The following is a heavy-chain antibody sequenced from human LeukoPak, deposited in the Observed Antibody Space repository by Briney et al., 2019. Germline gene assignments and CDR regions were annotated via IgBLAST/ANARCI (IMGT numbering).Heavy chain of an antibody. CDR3: ARGRFSYDY. D-gene: IGHD3-10*01. CDR1: GFTFSSFW. Sequence: GGSLRLSCAASGFTFSSFWTIWVRQAPGKGLEWVANIKQDGSEKYYVDSVKGRFTISRDNAKNSLYLQMNSLRAEDTAVYYCARGRFSYDYWGQGTLVTVSS. V-gene: IGHV3-7*04. CDR2: IKQDGSEK. J-gene: IGHJ4*02.